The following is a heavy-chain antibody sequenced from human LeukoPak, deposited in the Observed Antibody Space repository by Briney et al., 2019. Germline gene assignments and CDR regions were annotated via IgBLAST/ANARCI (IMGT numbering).Heavy chain of an antibody. CDR3: ARDRNYYDSSGEFDY. CDR2: ISSDGITT. Sequence: PGGSLRLSCAASGFTFNTYAMHWVRQAPGKGLEYVSAISSDGITTYYANSVKGRFTISRDNSKNTLYLQMGSLSAEDMAVYYCARDRNYYDSSGEFDYWGQGTLVTVSS. J-gene: IGHJ4*02. V-gene: IGHV3-64*01. CDR1: GFTFNTYA. D-gene: IGHD3-22*01.